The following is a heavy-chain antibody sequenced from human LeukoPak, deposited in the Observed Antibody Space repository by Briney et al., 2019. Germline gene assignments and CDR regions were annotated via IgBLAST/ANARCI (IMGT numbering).Heavy chain of an antibody. J-gene: IGHJ4*02. V-gene: IGHV3-23*01. CDR1: GFIFRSYS. CDR2: ISGSDNSA. Sequence: PGGSLRLSCAASGFIFRSYSMNWVRQAPGKGLEWVSSISGSDNSAYFADSVKGRFTISRDNPKNTLSLQMNSLRAEDTAVYYCAKDRSAAAPYCFDYWGRGTLVTVSS. CDR3: AKDRSAAAPYCFDY. D-gene: IGHD6-13*01.